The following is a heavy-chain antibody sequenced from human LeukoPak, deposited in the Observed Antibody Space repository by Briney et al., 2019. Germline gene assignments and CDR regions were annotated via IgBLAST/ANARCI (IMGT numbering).Heavy chain of an antibody. D-gene: IGHD4-17*01. Sequence: SETLSLTCTVSGGSISSGDYYWSWIRQPAGKGLEWIGYIYYSGSTYYNPSLKSRVTISVDTSKNQFSLKLSSVTAADTAVYYCARGDYVNAFDIWGQGTMVTVSS. J-gene: IGHJ3*02. V-gene: IGHV4-30-4*01. CDR2: IYYSGST. CDR3: ARGDYVNAFDI. CDR1: GGSISSGDYY.